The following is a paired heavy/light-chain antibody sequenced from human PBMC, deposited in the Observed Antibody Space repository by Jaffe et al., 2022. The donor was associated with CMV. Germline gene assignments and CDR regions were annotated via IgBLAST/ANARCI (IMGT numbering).Light chain of an antibody. J-gene: IGKJ1*01. V-gene: IGKV3-20*01. CDR2: GAS. Sequence: EIVLTQSPGTLSLSPGERATLSCRASQSVSSSYLAWYQQKPGQAPRLLIYGASGRATGIPDRFSGSGSGTDFTLTISRLEPEDFAVYYCQQYGSSPLTFGQGTKVEIK. CDR1: QSVSSSY. CDR3: QQYGSSPLT.
Heavy chain of an antibody. Sequence: QVQLQESGPGLVKPSETLSLTCTVSGGSISSYHWSWIRQPPGKGLEWIGSIYNSGSTNYNPSLKSRVTISVDTSKNQVSLKLSSVTAADTAVYYCARGSGYYIYWGQGTLVTVSS. V-gene: IGHV4-59*01. CDR2: IYNSGST. CDR1: GGSISSYH. J-gene: IGHJ4*02. CDR3: ARGSGYYIY. D-gene: IGHD5-12*01.